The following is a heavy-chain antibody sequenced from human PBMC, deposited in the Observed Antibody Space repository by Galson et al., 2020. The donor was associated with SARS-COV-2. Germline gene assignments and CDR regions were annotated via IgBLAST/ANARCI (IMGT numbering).Heavy chain of an antibody. D-gene: IGHD6-19*01. V-gene: IGHV3-30*04. Sequence: GGSLRLSCAASGFTFSSYAMHWVRQAPGKGLEWVAVISYAGSNKYYADSVKGRFTISRDNSKNTLYLQMNSLRAEDTAVYYCASPVAHSSGWATPYNDAFDIWGQGTMVTVSS. CDR2: ISYAGSNK. CDR3: ASPVAHSSGWATPYNDAFDI. CDR1: GFTFSSYA. J-gene: IGHJ3*02.